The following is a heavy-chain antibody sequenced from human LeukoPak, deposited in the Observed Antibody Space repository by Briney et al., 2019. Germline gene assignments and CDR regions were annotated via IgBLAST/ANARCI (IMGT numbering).Heavy chain of an antibody. J-gene: IGHJ4*02. Sequence: SETLSLTCTVSGSSVSSDEYYWSWVRQYPGKGLEWIGYVYYSGSSYYIPSLESRVTMSVEVSKNQFSLELRSVTAADTAVYYCARVKVLRFLEWFLDFWGQGALVTVSS. CDR2: VYYSGSS. CDR1: GSSVSSDEYY. CDR3: ARVKVLRFLEWFLDF. D-gene: IGHD3-3*01. V-gene: IGHV4-31*03.